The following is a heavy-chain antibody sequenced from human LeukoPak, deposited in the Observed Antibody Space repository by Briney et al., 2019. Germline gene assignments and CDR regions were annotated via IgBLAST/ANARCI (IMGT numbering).Heavy chain of an antibody. J-gene: IGHJ4*02. Sequence: GGSPRLPCVASGFTFSDYAMSWVRQAPGKGLEWVSGISDSGGSTYYADSVKGRCTITRDNSKNTVSLQMNNLRAEDTAVYFCARHDSFIPYWGQGTLVTVTS. V-gene: IGHV3-23*01. CDR1: GFTFSDYA. CDR2: ISDSGGST. CDR3: ARHDSFIPY. D-gene: IGHD3-16*02.